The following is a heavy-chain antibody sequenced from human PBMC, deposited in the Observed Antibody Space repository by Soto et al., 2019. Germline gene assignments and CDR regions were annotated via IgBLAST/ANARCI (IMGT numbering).Heavy chain of an antibody. V-gene: IGHV3-30*18. D-gene: IGHD3-22*01. CDR3: AKTDYYYDSSAQDY. CDR2: ISYDGSNK. Sequence: GGSLRLSCAASGFTFSSYGMHWVRQAPGKGLEWVAVISYDGSNKYYADSVKGRFTISRDNSKNTLYLQMNSLRAEDTAVYYCAKTDYYYDSSAQDYWGQGTLVTVSS. J-gene: IGHJ4*02. CDR1: GFTFSSYG.